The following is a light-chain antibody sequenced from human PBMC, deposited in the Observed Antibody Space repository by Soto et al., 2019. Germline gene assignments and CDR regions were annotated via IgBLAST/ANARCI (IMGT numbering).Light chain of an antibody. V-gene: IGKV1-5*01. Sequence: DIQMTQSPSTLSASVGDRVTITCRASQSISSWLAWYQQKPGKAPNLLIYDASNLQSGVPSRFSGSGSGTAFTLTISSLQPDDFAPYYCQQYDTYSPYTFGQGTKLEIK. J-gene: IGKJ2*01. CDR2: DAS. CDR3: QQYDTYSPYT. CDR1: QSISSW.